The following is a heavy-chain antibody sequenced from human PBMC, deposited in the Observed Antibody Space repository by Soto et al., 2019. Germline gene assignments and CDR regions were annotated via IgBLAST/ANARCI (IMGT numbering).Heavy chain of an antibody. CDR2: TYYRSKWYS. CDR1: GDRRVSNSVA. D-gene: IGHD6-13*01. V-gene: IGHV6-1*01. J-gene: IGHJ4*02. CDR3: TQAAGYISTWFSDS. Sequence: YSLSDTGGVSGDRRVSNSVAEDWIRQTPSRGLEWLGRTYYRSKWYSDYAVSVKSRITINPDTSKNQFSLQLNSVTPEDTAVYYCTQAAGYISTWFSDSWAQGTLVTVSS.